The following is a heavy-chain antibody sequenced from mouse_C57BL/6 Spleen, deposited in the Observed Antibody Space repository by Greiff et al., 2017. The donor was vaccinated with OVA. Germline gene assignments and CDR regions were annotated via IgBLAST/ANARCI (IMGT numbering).Heavy chain of an antibody. D-gene: IGHD1-1*01. V-gene: IGHV6-6*01. Sequence: EVKLVESGGGLVQPGGSMKLSCAASGFTFSDAWMDWVRQSPETGLEWVAEIRHKANNHATYYAESVKGRFTISREASKSIVYLQMNSLGAEDTGIEYCTGYYSFAYWGQGTLLTVSA. J-gene: IGHJ3*01. CDR2: IRHKANNHAT. CDR1: GFTFSDAW. CDR3: TGYYSFAY.